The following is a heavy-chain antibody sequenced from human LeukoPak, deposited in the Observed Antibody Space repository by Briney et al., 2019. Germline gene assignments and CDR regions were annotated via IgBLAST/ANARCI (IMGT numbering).Heavy chain of an antibody. Sequence: SETLSLTCTVSGGSISINSYYWGWLRQPPGKGLEWIGSIYYSGSTYYNPSLKRRVTISVDTSKNQFSLKLSSVTAADTAVYYCSSYYDSSGYYRAFDLWGQGTMVTVSS. V-gene: IGHV4-39*01. CDR3: SSYYDSSGYYRAFDL. CDR1: GGSISINSYY. CDR2: IYYSGST. D-gene: IGHD3-22*01. J-gene: IGHJ3*01.